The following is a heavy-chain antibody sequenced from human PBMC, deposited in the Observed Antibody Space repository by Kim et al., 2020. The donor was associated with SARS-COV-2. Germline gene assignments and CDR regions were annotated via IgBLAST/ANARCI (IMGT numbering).Heavy chain of an antibody. V-gene: IGHV4-31*01. J-gene: IGHJ3*02. D-gene: IGHD3-22*01. CDR3: ARDRKTMIGAFDI. Sequence: YNPSRKGPVTISVETSKNQFSLKRSSVTAADTAVYYCARDRKTMIGAFDIWGQGTMVTVSS.